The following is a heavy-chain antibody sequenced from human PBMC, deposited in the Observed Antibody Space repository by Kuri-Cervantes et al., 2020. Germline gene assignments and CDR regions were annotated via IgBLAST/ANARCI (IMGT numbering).Heavy chain of an antibody. Sequence: GESLKISCAASGFAFSDYYMSWIRQAPGKGLGWVSYISSSGSTIYYADSLKGRFTISRDNAKNSLYLQMNSLRAEDTAVYYCARGGYYDSSGQDTDAFDIWGQGTMVTVSS. J-gene: IGHJ3*02. CDR3: ARGGYYDSSGQDTDAFDI. V-gene: IGHV3-11*04. D-gene: IGHD3-22*01. CDR2: ISSSGSTI. CDR1: GFAFSDYY.